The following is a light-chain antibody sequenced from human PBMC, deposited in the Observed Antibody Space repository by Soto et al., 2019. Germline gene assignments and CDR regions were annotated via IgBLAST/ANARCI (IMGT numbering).Light chain of an antibody. CDR3: QHYVRSPSLYF. V-gene: IGKV3-20*01. CDR1: QSVSTCC. CDR2: GAS. Sequence: EIVLTQSPGTLSLSPGERATLSCRASQSVSTCCLAWYQQKPGQAPRLLIYGASNRATGIPDRFSGSGSGTDFTLTISRLEPEDFAVYYCQHYVRSPSLYFFGQGTKLEIK. J-gene: IGKJ2*01.